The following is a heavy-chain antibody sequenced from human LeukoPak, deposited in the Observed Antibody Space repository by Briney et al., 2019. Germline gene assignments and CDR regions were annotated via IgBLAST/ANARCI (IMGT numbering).Heavy chain of an antibody. CDR1: RFTFSSYW. D-gene: IGHD6-19*01. Sequence: GGSPRLSCAASRFTFSSYWMSWVRQAPGKGLEWVANINQDGSEKYYVDSVKGRFTISRDNAKNSLYLQMNSLRVEDTAVYYCARRPYNSGWAFDSWGQGTLVTVSS. CDR3: ARRPYNSGWAFDS. J-gene: IGHJ4*02. V-gene: IGHV3-7*05. CDR2: INQDGSEK.